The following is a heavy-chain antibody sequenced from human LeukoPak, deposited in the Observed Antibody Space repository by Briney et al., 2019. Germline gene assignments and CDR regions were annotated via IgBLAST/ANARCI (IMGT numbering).Heavy chain of an antibody. D-gene: IGHD3-22*01. V-gene: IGHV1-8*01. CDR1: GYTFTSYD. Sequence: ASVKVSCKASGYTFTSYDINWVRQATGQGREWMGWMNPNSGNTGYAQKFQGRVTMTRNTSISTAYMELSRLRSEDTAVYYCARADYDSSGSTRKQIDYWGQGTLVTVSS. CDR2: MNPNSGNT. CDR3: ARADYDSSGSTRKQIDY. J-gene: IGHJ4*02.